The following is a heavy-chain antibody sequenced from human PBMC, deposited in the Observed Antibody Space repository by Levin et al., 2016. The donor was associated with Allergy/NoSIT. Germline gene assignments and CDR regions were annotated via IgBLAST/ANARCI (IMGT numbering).Heavy chain of an antibody. CDR2: IYYSGST. CDR3: ATSPGGSTSSYYYYGMDV. J-gene: IGHJ6*02. V-gene: IGHV4-31*02. D-gene: IGHD2-2*01. Sequence: WIRQPPGKGLEWIGYIYYSGSTYYNPSLKSRVTISVDTSKNQFSLKLSSVTAADTAVYYCATSPGGSTSSYYYYGMDVWGQGTTVTVSS.